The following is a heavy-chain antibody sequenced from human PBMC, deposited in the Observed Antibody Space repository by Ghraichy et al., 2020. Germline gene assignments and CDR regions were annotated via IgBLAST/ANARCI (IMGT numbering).Heavy chain of an antibody. CDR2: ISAYNGNT. V-gene: IGHV1-18*04. CDR1: GYTFTSYG. J-gene: IGHJ6*02. Sequence: ASVKVSCKASGYTFTSYGISWVRQAPGQGLEWMGWISAYNGNTNYAQKLQGRVTMTTDTSTSTAYMELRSLRSDDTAVYYCARSPVAGTDYYGMDVWGQGTTVTVSS. CDR3: ARSPVAGTDYYGMDV. D-gene: IGHD6-19*01.